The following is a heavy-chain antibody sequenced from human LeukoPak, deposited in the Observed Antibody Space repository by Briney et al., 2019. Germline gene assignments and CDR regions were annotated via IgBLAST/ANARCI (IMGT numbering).Heavy chain of an antibody. CDR2: TSWNSGSI. Sequence: GGSLRLSCAASGFTFDDYAMHWVRQAPGKGLEWVSGTSWNSGSIGYADSVKGRFTISRDNAKNSLYLQMNSLRAEDTALYYCARVNGGYSSGWYSWWGQGTLVTVSS. V-gene: IGHV3-9*01. J-gene: IGHJ4*02. CDR3: ARVNGGYSSGWYSW. CDR1: GFTFDDYA. D-gene: IGHD6-19*01.